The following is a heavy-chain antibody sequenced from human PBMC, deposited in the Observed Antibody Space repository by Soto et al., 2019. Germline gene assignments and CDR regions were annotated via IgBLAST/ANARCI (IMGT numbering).Heavy chain of an antibody. CDR1: GFTFSSYA. V-gene: IGHV3-23*01. D-gene: IGHD3-10*01. Sequence: PGGSLRLSCAASGFTFSSYAMSWVRQAPGKGLEWVSAISGSGGSSYYADSVKGRFTISGDNAKNTLYLQMNSLRVEDTAVYYCARGWFGPDVWGKGTTVTVSS. J-gene: IGHJ6*04. CDR3: ARGWFGPDV. CDR2: ISGSGGSS.